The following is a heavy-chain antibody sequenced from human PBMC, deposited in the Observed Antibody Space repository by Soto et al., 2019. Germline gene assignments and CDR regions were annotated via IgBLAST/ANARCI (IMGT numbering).Heavy chain of an antibody. D-gene: IGHD6-13*01. CDR1: GGTFSSYA. V-gene: IGHV1-69*06. Sequence: QVQLVQSGAEVKKPGSSVKVSCKASGGTFSSYAINWVRQAPGQGLEWMGGIIPIFDTTRYAQNFQGRVTITADKSTSTAYMDLSSLRSEGTAVYYCAREGGPMAAVEGVNWFDPWGQGTLVTVSS. CDR3: AREGGPMAAVEGVNWFDP. J-gene: IGHJ5*02. CDR2: IIPIFDTT.